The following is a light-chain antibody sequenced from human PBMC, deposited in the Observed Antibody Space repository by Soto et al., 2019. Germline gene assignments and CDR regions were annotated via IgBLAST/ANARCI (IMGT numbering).Light chain of an antibody. Sequence: EIVLTQSPAILSLSPGERATLSCRASQSVGRYLVWYQQKPGQAPSLLIYDASNRATGVPARFSGSGSGTDFTLTISSLQSEDFAVYYCQQHNNWPWTFGQGTKVEIK. CDR3: QQHNNWPWT. CDR2: DAS. CDR1: QSVGRY. V-gene: IGKV3-11*01. J-gene: IGKJ1*01.